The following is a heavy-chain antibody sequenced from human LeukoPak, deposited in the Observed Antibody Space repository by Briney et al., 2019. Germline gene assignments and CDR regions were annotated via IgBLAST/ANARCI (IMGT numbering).Heavy chain of an antibody. Sequence: SETLSLTCTVSGGSISSSSYYWGWIRQPPGKGLEWIGSIYYSGSTYYNPSLKSRVTISVDTSKNQFSLKLSSVTAADTAVYYCARTNWHYYYMDVWGKGTTVTVSS. D-gene: IGHD1-1*01. CDR1: GGSISSSSYY. V-gene: IGHV4-39*01. CDR3: ARTNWHYYYMDV. CDR2: IYYSGST. J-gene: IGHJ6*03.